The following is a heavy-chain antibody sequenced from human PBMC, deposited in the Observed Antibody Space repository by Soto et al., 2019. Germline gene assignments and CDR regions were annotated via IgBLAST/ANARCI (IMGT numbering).Heavy chain of an antibody. Sequence: LRLSCAASGFTFSSYAMSWVRQAPGKGLEWVSAISGSGGSTYYADSVKGRFTISRDNSKNTLYLQMNSPRAEDTAVYYCAKDRRFGELLLYYFDYWGQGTLVTVSS. J-gene: IGHJ4*02. D-gene: IGHD3-10*01. CDR2: ISGSGGST. CDR1: GFTFSSYA. CDR3: AKDRRFGELLLYYFDY. V-gene: IGHV3-23*01.